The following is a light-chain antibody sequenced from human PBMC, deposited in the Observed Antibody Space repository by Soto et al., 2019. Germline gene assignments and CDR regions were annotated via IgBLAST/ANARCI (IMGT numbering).Light chain of an antibody. CDR3: LQRSTWPLT. J-gene: IGKJ4*01. V-gene: IGKV3-11*01. Sequence: EIVLTQSPATLSLSPGERATLSCRASQSVSISLAWYQQKPGQAPRLLIYDASKRATGIPTTFSGSGSGTDFTLTISSREPEDFAVYYCLQRSTWPLTRGGGTKVDIK. CDR1: QSVSIS. CDR2: DAS.